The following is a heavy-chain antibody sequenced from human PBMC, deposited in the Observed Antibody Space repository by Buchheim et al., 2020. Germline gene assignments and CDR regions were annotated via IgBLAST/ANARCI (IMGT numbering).Heavy chain of an antibody. CDR1: GFTFSSYG. D-gene: IGHD4-17*01. Sequence: VQLVESGGGLVQPGGSLRLSCAVSGFTFSSYGMHWVRQAPGKGLEWVAVISYDGSNKYYADSVKGRFTISRDNSKNTLYLQMNSLRAEDTAVYYCAKSSPSENGDYTPFGYWGQGTL. V-gene: IGHV3-30*18. CDR2: ISYDGSNK. CDR3: AKSSPSENGDYTPFGY. J-gene: IGHJ4*02.